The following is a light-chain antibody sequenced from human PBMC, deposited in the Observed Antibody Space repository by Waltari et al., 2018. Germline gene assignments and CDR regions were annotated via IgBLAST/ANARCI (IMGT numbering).Light chain of an antibody. CDR2: ENN. J-gene: IGLJ2*01. CDR1: SSNIGAGYS. CDR3: SAWDSSLSTL. V-gene: IGLV1-40*01. Sequence: QSVLTQPPSASGAPGQRVTISCTGSSSNIGAGYSVSWYQQFPGTAPKLHIYENNKRPSGVSDRFSGSKSGTSASLTITGLQSEDEADYYCSAWDSSLSTLFGGGTRLTVL.